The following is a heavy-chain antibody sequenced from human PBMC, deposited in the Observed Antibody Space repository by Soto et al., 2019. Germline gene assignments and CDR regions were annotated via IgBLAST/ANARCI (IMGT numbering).Heavy chain of an antibody. CDR3: AKALGELSPDSYNY. CDR1: GFTFSSYA. CDR2: ISYDGSDK. V-gene: IGHV3-30*18. J-gene: IGHJ4*02. Sequence: QVQLVESGGGVVQPGRSLRLSCEASGFTFSSYAMHWVRQAPGKGLEWVAVISYDGSDKYYADSVKGRFTISRDNSKNTLDLQMKSLRADHTAVYYCAKALGELSPDSYNYWGQGTLITVSS. D-gene: IGHD3-16*02.